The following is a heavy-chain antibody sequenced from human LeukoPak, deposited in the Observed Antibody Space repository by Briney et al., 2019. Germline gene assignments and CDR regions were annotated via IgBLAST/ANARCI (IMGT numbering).Heavy chain of an antibody. CDR1: GGSISSYY. CDR2: IYYSGST. J-gene: IGHJ4*02. CDR3: ARLRGGSEFDY. V-gene: IGHV4-59*01. Sequence: PSETLSLTCTVSGGSISSYYWSWIRQPPGKGLEWIGYIYYSGSTNYNTSLKSRVTISVDTSKNQFSLKLSSVTAADTAVYYCARLRGGSEFDYWGQGTLVTVSS. D-gene: IGHD3-16*01.